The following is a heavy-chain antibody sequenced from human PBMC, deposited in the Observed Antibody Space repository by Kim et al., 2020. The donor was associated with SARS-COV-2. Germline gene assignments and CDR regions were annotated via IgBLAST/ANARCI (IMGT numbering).Heavy chain of an antibody. CDR1: GGSISSSNW. Sequence: SETLSLTCAVSGGSISSSNWWSWVRQPPGKGLEWIGEIYHSGSTNYNPSLKSRVTISVDKSKNQFSLKLSSVTAADTAVYYCARVGVRAVAGTPCGFLGIWGQGTLVTVSS. J-gene: IGHJ4*02. V-gene: IGHV4-4*02. CDR3: ARVGVRAVAGTPCGFLGI. D-gene: IGHD6-19*01. CDR2: IYHSGST.